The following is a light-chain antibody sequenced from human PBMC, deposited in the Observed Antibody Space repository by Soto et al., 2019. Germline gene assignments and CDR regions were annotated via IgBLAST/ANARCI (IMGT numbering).Light chain of an antibody. Sequence: QSALTQPASVSGSPGQSITISCTGTSSDVGSYNLVSWYQQHPGKAPKLIIYEGTHRPSGVSNRFSGSKSGNTASLTISGLQAEDEAHYYCSSYAGRVVFGGGTTLTVL. J-gene: IGLJ2*01. CDR2: EGT. CDR1: SSDVGSYNL. CDR3: SSYAGRVV. V-gene: IGLV2-23*01.